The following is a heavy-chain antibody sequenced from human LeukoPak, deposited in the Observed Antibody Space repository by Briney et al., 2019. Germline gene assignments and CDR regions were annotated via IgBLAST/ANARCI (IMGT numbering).Heavy chain of an antibody. CDR2: INTNTGNP. CDR3: ARDDVEMATIITVPDYFQQ. J-gene: IGHJ1*01. D-gene: IGHD5-24*01. CDR1: GYTFTSYA. Sequence: ASVKVSCKASGYTFTSYAMNWVRQAPGQGLEWMGWINTNTGNPTYAQGFTGRFVFSLDTSVSTAYLQISSLKAEDTAVYYCARDDVEMATIITVPDYFQQWGQGTLVTVSS. V-gene: IGHV7-4-1*02.